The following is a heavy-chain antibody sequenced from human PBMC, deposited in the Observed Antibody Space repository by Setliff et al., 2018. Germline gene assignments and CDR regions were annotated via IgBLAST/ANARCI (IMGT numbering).Heavy chain of an antibody. CDR2: TYYNGDT. D-gene: IGHD3-10*01. CDR1: GGSLRDSAIF. CDR3: ARRVGIRGRGYNYYYYYMDV. V-gene: IGHV4-39*01. J-gene: IGHJ6*03. Sequence: SETLSLTCTVSGGSLRDSAIFWGWIRQPPGKGLEWIGSTYYNGDTYHNPSLKSRVTMSVDTSRNQFSLKLSSVTAADTALYYCARRVGIRGRGYNYYYYYMDVWGKGTTVTVSS.